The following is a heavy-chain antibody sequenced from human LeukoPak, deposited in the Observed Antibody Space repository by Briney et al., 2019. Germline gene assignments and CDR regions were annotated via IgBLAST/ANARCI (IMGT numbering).Heavy chain of an antibody. CDR2: ISYDGSNK. CDR3: AIEELYDSSGYYVD. D-gene: IGHD3-22*01. J-gene: IGHJ4*02. Sequence: GGSLRLSCAASGFTFSSYAMHWVRQAPGKGLEWVAVISYDGSNKYYADSVKGRFTISRDNSKNTLYLQMNSLRAEDTAVYYCAIEELYDSSGYYVDWGQGTLVTVSS. V-gene: IGHV3-30-3*01. CDR1: GFTFSSYA.